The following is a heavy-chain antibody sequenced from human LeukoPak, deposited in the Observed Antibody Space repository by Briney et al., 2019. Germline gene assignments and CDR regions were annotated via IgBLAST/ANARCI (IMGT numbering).Heavy chain of an antibody. Sequence: PGGSLRLSCAASGFTFSSYAMSWVRQAPGKGLEWVSAISGSGGSTYYADSVKGRFTISRDNSKNTLYLQMNSLRAEDTAVYYCAKDGRGYSYGYSVYWGQGTLVTVSS. CDR1: GFTFSSYA. V-gene: IGHV3-23*01. CDR3: AKDGRGYSYGYSVY. CDR2: ISGSGGST. D-gene: IGHD5-18*01. J-gene: IGHJ4*02.